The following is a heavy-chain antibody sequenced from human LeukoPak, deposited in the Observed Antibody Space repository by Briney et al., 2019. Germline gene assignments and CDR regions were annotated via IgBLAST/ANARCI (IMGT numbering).Heavy chain of an antibody. V-gene: IGHV3-30*02. J-gene: IGHJ4*02. Sequence: GGSLRLSCAASVFTFSTYGFHWVRPAPGKGLEWVAFIPSDGSDNYYANSVKGRFTISRDNSKNTLYLQMNSLRSEDTAVYYCAKGLGDYDDFRLGYWGQGTLVTVSS. CDR1: VFTFSTYG. CDR3: AKGLGDYDDFRLGY. CDR2: IPSDGSDN. D-gene: IGHD4-17*01.